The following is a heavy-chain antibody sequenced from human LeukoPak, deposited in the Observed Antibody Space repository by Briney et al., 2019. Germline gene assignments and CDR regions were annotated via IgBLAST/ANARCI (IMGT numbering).Heavy chain of an antibody. CDR1: GFTFGTYA. CDR2: IKQEGSEK. D-gene: IGHD3-10*01. CDR3: ATGFGSDY. J-gene: IGHJ4*02. V-gene: IGHV3-7*01. Sequence: GGSLRLSCAASGFTFGTYAMHWVRQAPGKGLEWVANIKQEGSEKYYVDSVKGRFTISRDNAKNSLYLQMSSLRAEDTAVYYCATGFGSDYWGQGTLVTVSS.